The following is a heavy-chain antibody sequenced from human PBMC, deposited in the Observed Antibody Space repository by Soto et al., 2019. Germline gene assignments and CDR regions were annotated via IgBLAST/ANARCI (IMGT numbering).Heavy chain of an antibody. CDR3: ARAEKSKHRSGYFGYYFDY. CDR2: MNPNSGNT. J-gene: IGHJ4*02. CDR1: GYTFTSYD. V-gene: IGHV1-8*01. D-gene: IGHD3-3*01. Sequence: GASVKVSCKASGYTFTSYDINWVRQATGQGLEWMGWMNPNSGNTGYAQKIQGRVTMTRNTSISTAYMELSSLRSEDTAVYYCARAEKSKHRSGYFGYYFDYWGQGTLVTASS.